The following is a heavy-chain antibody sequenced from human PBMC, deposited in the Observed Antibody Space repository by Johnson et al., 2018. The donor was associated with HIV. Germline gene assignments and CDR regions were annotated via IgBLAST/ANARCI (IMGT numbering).Heavy chain of an antibody. V-gene: IGHV3-74*02. Sequence: VQLVESGGGLVQPGRSLRLSCAASGFTFISYWMHWVRQAPGKGLVWVSRINSGGGSVHYAESVKGRFIISRDKAKNSLFVERNSLGAEDTAVEYCARGEWSSSNGGSFDMWGQGTLGTVSS. J-gene: IGHJ3*02. D-gene: IGHD6-13*01. CDR2: INSGGGSV. CDR3: ARGEWSSSNGGSFDM. CDR1: GFTFISYW.